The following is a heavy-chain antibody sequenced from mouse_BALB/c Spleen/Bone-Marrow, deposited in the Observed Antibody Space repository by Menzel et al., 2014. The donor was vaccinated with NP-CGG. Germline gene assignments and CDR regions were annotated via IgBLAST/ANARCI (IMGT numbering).Heavy chain of an antibody. J-gene: IGHJ4*01. CDR1: GYTFTDYV. Sequence: QVQLQQSGPELVKPGASVKMSCKASGYTFTDYVITWVKQRTGQGLEWIGEIYPGSGSTSCNEKFKGKATLTADKSSNTAYMQLGSLTSEDSAVYFCARLDGNYRYAMDYWGQGTSVTVSS. CDR2: IYPGSGST. D-gene: IGHD2-1*01. CDR3: ARLDGNYRYAMDY. V-gene: IGHV1-77*01.